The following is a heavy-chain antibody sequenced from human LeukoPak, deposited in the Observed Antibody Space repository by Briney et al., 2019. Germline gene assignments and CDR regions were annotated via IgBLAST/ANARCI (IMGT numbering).Heavy chain of an antibody. CDR1: GSTFDDYA. J-gene: IGHJ6*03. D-gene: IGHD6-19*01. CDR3: AKAVAPYYYMDV. V-gene: IGHV3-9*03. CDR2: VSWNSGSI. Sequence: GGSLRLSCAASGSTFDDYAMHWVRQAPGKGLEWVSGVSWNSGSIGYADSVKGRFTISRDNAKSSLYLQMNSLRAEDMASYYCAKAVAPYYYMDVWGKGTTVTVSS.